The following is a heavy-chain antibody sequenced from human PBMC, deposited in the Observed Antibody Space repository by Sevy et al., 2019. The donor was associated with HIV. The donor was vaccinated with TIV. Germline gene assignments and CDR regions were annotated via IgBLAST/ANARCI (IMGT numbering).Heavy chain of an antibody. V-gene: IGHV3-72*01. D-gene: IGHD3-22*01. CDR1: GFTFNDHY. J-gene: IGHJ4*02. Sequence: GGSLILSCVASGFTFNDHYMDWVRQAPGKGLEWVGRSRNKANGYTTEYAASVKGRFTVSRDDSKNSVYLQMNSLKTEDTAVYYCARSDSSGYSSLDYWGQGTLVTVSS. CDR3: ARSDSSGYSSLDY. CDR2: SRNKANGYTT.